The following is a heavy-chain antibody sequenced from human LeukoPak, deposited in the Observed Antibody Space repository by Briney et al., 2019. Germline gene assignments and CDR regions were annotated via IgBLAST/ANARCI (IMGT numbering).Heavy chain of an antibody. CDR2: INQDESKK. CDR1: GFSFSNDW. J-gene: IGHJ4*02. CDR3: ARDRAYRTDY. Sequence: QSGGSLRLSCAASGFSFSNDWMCWVRQAPGKGLEWVANINQDESKKYYVDSVKGRFTISRDNAKNSLYLQMSSLRAEDTAVYYCARDRAYRTDYWGQGTLVTVSS. D-gene: IGHD3-16*02. V-gene: IGHV3-7*01.